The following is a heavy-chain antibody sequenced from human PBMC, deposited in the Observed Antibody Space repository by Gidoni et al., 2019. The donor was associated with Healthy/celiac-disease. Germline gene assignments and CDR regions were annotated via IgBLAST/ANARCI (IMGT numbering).Heavy chain of an antibody. CDR3: ARWLLGAFDI. D-gene: IGHD1-26*01. CDR1: GGSISSYY. CDR2: IYYSGST. Sequence: QVQLQESGPGLVKPSETLSLTCTVSGGSISSYYWSWIRQPPGKGLEWIGYIYYSGSTNYNPSLKSRVTISVDTSKNQFSLKLSSVTAADTAVYYRARWLLGAFDIWGQGTMVTVSS. J-gene: IGHJ3*02. V-gene: IGHV4-59*01.